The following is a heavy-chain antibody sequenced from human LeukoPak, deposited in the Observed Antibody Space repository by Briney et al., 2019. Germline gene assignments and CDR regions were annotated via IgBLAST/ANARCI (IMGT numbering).Heavy chain of an antibody. D-gene: IGHD4-17*01. J-gene: IGHJ4*02. Sequence: TGGSLRPSCAASGLTFSSYAMSWVRQTPGKGLGWVSAISGSGGSTYYADSVKGRFTISRDNSKNTLYLQMNSLIAEDTAVYYCAKGDYGDYASRWGQGTLVTVSS. CDR3: AKGDYGDYASR. CDR1: GLTFSSYA. CDR2: ISGSGGST. V-gene: IGHV3-23*01.